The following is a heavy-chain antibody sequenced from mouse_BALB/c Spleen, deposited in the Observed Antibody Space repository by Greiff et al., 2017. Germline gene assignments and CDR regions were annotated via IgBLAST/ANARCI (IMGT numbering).Heavy chain of an antibody. V-gene: IGHV1-31*01. CDR1: GYSFTGYY. J-gene: IGHJ4*01. Sequence: VQLQQSGPELVKPGASVKISCKASGYSFTGYYMHWVKQSHVKSLEWIGRINPYNGATSYNQNFKDKASLTVDKSSSTAYMELHSLTSEDSAVCYCARSDFAYYAMDYWGQGTSVTVSS. CDR3: ARSDFAYYAMDY. CDR2: INPYNGAT.